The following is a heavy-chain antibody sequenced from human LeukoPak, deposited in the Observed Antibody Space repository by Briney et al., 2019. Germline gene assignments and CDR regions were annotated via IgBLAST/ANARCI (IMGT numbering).Heavy chain of an antibody. CDR3: ARDSSSWYGYFQH. J-gene: IGHJ1*01. CDR1: GDSVSNNNAA. V-gene: IGHV6-1*01. Sequence: SQTLSLTCAISGDSVSNNNAAWNWIRQSPSRGLEWLGRTYYRSKWYTDYAVSVSSRITINPDASKNQFSLQLNSVTPEDTAVYYCARDSSSWYGYFQHWGQGTLVTVSS. CDR2: TYYRSKWYT. D-gene: IGHD6-13*01.